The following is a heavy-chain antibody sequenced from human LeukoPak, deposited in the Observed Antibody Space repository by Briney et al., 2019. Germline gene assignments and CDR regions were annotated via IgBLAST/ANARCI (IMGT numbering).Heavy chain of an antibody. D-gene: IGHD3-22*01. CDR1: GGTFSSYA. J-gene: IGHJ4*02. Sequence: GSSVKLSCKASGGTFSSYAISWVRQAPGQGLEWMGGMIPVFGAVNYVQTFQGRVTITTDESTSTAYMELSSLRSEDKAVYYCASVFNSGYYYLDYWGQGTLVTVSS. CDR2: MIPVFGAV. V-gene: IGHV1-69*05. CDR3: ASVFNSGYYYLDY.